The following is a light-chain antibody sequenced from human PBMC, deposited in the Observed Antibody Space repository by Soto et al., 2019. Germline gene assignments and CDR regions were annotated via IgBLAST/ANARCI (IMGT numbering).Light chain of an antibody. CDR1: QSISSY. V-gene: IGKV1-39*01. Sequence: DIQMTQSPSSLSASVGDRVTINCRASQSISSYLNWYQHKPGKAPKLLIYAASSLQSGVSSRFSGSGSGTDLTLTISSLQPEDFATYYCQQSYSTPLFTFGPGTKVDI. CDR3: QQSYSTPLFT. CDR2: AAS. J-gene: IGKJ3*01.